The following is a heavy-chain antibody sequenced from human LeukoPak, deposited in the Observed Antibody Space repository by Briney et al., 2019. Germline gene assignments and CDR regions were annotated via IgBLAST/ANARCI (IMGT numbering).Heavy chain of an antibody. CDR2: IYHSGST. CDR1: GYSISSGYY. CDR3: ARGPITMVRGVLPALYWFDP. V-gene: IGHV4-38-2*01. Sequence: PSETLSLTCAVSGYSISSGYYWGWIRQPPGKGLEWIGSIYHSGSTYYSPSLKSRVTISVDTSKIQFSLKLSSVTAADTAVYYCARGPITMVRGVLPALYWFDPWGQGTLVTVSS. J-gene: IGHJ5*02. D-gene: IGHD3-10*01.